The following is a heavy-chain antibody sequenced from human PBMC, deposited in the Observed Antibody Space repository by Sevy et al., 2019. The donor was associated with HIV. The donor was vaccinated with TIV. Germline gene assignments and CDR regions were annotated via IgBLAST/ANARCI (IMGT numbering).Heavy chain of an antibody. CDR3: ARDSGNYYFNY. CDR1: AFTFSRYW. Sequence: GGSLRLSCAASAFTFSRYWMDWVRQAPGKGLEWVANIKQDGSQKYYVDSVKGRFTISRDNAKNSLYLQMNSLRAEDTAVYYCARDSGNYYFNYWGQGALVTVSS. V-gene: IGHV3-7*01. CDR2: IKQDGSQK. D-gene: IGHD1-26*01. J-gene: IGHJ4*02.